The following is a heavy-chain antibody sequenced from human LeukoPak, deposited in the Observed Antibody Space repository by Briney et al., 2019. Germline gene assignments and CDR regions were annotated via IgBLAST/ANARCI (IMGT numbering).Heavy chain of an antibody. CDR3: ARDLTTVKSSSVSY. Sequence: GGSLRLSCAASGFTFSSYSMNWVRQAPGKGLEWVSYISSSSSTIYYADSVKGRFTISRDNAKNTLYLQMNSLRAEDTAVYYCARDLTTVKSSSVSYWGQGTLVTVSS. CDR1: GFTFSSYS. CDR2: ISSSSSTI. J-gene: IGHJ4*02. V-gene: IGHV3-48*01. D-gene: IGHD4-17*01.